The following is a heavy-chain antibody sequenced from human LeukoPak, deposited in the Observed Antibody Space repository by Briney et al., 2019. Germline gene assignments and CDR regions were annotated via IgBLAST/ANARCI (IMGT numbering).Heavy chain of an antibody. Sequence: ASVTVSCTVSGYTLTELSMHWVRQAPGKGLEWMGGFDPEDGETIYAQKFQGRVTMTEDTSTDTAYMELSSLRSEDTAVYYCATGIPELRFLEGFDPWGQGTLVTVSS. J-gene: IGHJ5*02. CDR2: FDPEDGET. V-gene: IGHV1-24*01. CDR3: ATGIPELRFLEGFDP. CDR1: GYTLTELS. D-gene: IGHD3-3*01.